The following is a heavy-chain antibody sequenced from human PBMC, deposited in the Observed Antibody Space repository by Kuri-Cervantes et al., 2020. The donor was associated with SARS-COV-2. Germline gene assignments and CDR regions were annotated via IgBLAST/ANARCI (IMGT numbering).Heavy chain of an antibody. V-gene: IGHV3-30*04. D-gene: IGHD6-19*01. CDR3: ARGGSSGWSQLEY. CDR1: GFTFSSYA. J-gene: IGHJ4*02. Sequence: LSLTCAASGFTFSSYAMHWVRQVPGKGLEWVAVISYDGSNKYYADSVKGRFTISRDNSKNTLYLQMNSLRAEDTAVYYCARGGSSGWSQLEYWGQGTLVTVSS. CDR2: ISYDGSNK.